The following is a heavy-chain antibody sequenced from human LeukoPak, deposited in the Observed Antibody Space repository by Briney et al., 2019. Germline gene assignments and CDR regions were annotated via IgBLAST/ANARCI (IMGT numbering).Heavy chain of an antibody. Sequence: GGSLRLSCAASGFTFSRYWMSWVRQAPGKGLEWVANIKQDGSEKYYVDSVKGRFTISRDNAKNSLYLQMNSLRVEDTAVYYCAKVAKYYYGSETYYFFEHWGQGTPVTASS. CDR1: GFTFSRYW. J-gene: IGHJ4*02. V-gene: IGHV3-7*01. CDR3: AKVAKYYYGSETYYFFEH. CDR2: IKQDGSEK. D-gene: IGHD3-10*01.